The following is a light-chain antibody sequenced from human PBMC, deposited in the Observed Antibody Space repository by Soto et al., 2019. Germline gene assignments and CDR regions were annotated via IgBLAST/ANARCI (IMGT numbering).Light chain of an antibody. CDR3: QSYDSSLSVV. CDR2: GNN. J-gene: IGLJ2*01. V-gene: IGLV1-40*01. CDR1: SSNIGAGYD. Sequence: QSVLTQPPSVSGAPGQRVTISCTGSSSNIGAGYDVHWYQQLPGTAPKHLIYGNNNRPSGVPDRFSGSKSGTSASLAITGLQAEDEADYYCQSYDSSLSVVFGGGTKVTVL.